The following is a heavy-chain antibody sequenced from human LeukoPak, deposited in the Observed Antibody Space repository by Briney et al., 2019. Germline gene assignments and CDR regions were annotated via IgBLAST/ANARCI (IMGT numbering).Heavy chain of an antibody. V-gene: IGHV4-4*07. Sequence: SETLSLTCTVSGGSISSYYWSWIRQTAGKGLEWIGRIYSSGSTNYNPSLKSRVTMSVDTSKNQFSLKLTSVAAADTAVYSCARQVGTTGFSWFDPWGQGTLVTVSS. J-gene: IGHJ5*02. CDR1: GGSISSYY. D-gene: IGHD1-26*01. CDR3: ARQVGTTGFSWFDP. CDR2: IYSSGST.